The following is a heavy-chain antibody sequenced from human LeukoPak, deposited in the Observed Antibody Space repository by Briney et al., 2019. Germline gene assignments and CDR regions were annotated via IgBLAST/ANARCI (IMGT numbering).Heavy chain of an antibody. CDR2: ISSSSSYT. V-gene: IGHV3-11*06. D-gene: IGHD3-9*01. Sequence: PGGSLRLSCAASGFTFSDYYMSWIRQAPGKGLEWVSYISSSSSYTNYADSVKGRFTISRDNAKNSLYLQMNSLRAEDTAAYYCARDRYDILTGYYIDAFDIWGQGTMVTVSS. J-gene: IGHJ3*02. CDR3: ARDRYDILTGYYIDAFDI. CDR1: GFTFSDYY.